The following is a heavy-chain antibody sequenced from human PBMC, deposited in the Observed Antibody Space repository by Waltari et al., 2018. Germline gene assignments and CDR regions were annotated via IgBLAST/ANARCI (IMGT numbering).Heavy chain of an antibody. CDR1: GFDFSCYE. CDR3: ASLRAVVFST. D-gene: IGHD2-15*01. J-gene: IGHJ4*02. V-gene: IGHV3-48*03. CDR2: ISASGDVK. Sequence: EVQLVESGGGLVQPGGSLRLSCTASGFDFSCYEMNWVCQAPGKGLEWVAYISASGDVKHHADAVNGHFTVSRDNAKNSLYLQMDRLRAEDTAVYFCASLRAVVFSTWSQGTLVTVSS.